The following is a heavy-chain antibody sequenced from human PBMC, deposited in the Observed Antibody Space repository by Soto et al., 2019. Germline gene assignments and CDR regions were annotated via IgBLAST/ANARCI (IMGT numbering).Heavy chain of an antibody. CDR3: ARDSKDDSSGYYAGFDY. D-gene: IGHD3-22*01. CDR2: IYYDGSNK. J-gene: IGHJ4*02. Sequence: QVQLVESGGGVVQPGRSLRLSCAVSGFTFRSYGMDWVRQAPGKGLEWVAAIYYDGSNKYYADSVRGRFTISRDNFKNTLYLHMNSLRAEDTAVYYCARDSKDDSSGYYAGFDYCGQGTLVTVSS. CDR1: GFTFRSYG. V-gene: IGHV3-33*01.